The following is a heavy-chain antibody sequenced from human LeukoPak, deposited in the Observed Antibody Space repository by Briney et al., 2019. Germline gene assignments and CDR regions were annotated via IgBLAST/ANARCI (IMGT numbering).Heavy chain of an antibody. J-gene: IGHJ5*02. CDR3: VRDREQYSNLHWFDL. CDR1: GFTFDNYW. Sequence: GGSLRLSCAASGFTFDNYWMHWVRQAPGKGLMWVSRINGIGTTTDYADSVKGRFTISRDNAKNTLYLQMNSLRAEDTAVYFCVRDREQYSNLHWFDLWGQGTLVTVSS. D-gene: IGHD6-6*01. CDR2: INGIGTTT. V-gene: IGHV3-74*01.